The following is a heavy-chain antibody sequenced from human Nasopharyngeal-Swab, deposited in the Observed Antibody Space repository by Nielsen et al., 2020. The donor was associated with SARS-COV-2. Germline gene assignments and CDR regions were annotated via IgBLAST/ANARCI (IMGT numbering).Heavy chain of an antibody. CDR3: VKHQGSSSDQ. Sequence: GESLKISCVASGVIFSKYWMHRVRQAPGKGLVWVSRVNQDGSRRDYADSVRGRFTISRDNAKNTLYLQMNSLRVEDTAVYYCVKHQGSSSDQWGQGTLVTVSS. CDR1: GVIFSKYW. J-gene: IGHJ4*02. CDR2: VNQDGSRR. V-gene: IGHV3-74*01.